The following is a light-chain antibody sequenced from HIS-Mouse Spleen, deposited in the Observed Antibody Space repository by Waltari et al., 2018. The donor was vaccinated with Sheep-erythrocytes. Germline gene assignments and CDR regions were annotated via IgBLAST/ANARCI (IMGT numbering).Light chain of an antibody. CDR1: KLGEKY. V-gene: IGLV3-1*01. CDR3: QAWDSSTAV. CDR2: QDS. J-gene: IGLJ2*01. Sequence: SYELTQPPSVSVSPGQTASIPCSGDKLGEKYACWYQQKPGQSPVLVMYQDSKRPSGIPERFSGSNSGNTATLTISGTQAMDEADYYCQAWDSSTAVFGGGTKLTVL.